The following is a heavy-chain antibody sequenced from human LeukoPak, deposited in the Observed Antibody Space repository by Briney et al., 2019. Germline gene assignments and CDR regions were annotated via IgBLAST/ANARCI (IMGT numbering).Heavy chain of an antibody. D-gene: IGHD6-19*01. V-gene: IGHV4-61*02. Sequence: SQTLSLTCTVSGGSISSGSYYWSWIRQPAGKGLEWIGRIYTSGSTNCNPSLKSRVTISVDTSKNQFSLKLSSVTAADTAVYYCARVAVGSDRFDPWGQGTLVTVSS. J-gene: IGHJ5*02. CDR2: IYTSGST. CDR1: GGSISSGSYY. CDR3: ARVAVGSDRFDP.